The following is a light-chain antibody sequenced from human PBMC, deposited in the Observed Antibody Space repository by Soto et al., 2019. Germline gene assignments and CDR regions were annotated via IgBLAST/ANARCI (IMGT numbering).Light chain of an antibody. Sequence: YELTQPLSVSVALGQTARITCGGNNIGSKNVHWYQQKPGQAPVLVIYRDSNRPSGIPERFSGSNSGNTATLTISRAQAGDEADYYCQVWDSSTGGVFGGGTKLTVL. CDR1: NIGSKN. V-gene: IGLV3-9*01. CDR2: RDS. J-gene: IGLJ3*02. CDR3: QVWDSSTGGV.